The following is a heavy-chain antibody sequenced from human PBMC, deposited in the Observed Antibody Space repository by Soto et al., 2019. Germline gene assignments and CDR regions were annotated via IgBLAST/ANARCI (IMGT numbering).Heavy chain of an antibody. D-gene: IGHD3-22*01. Sequence: GGSLRLSCAASGFTFTSYAMNCVRQAPGKGLEWVSSVSANGRNTYYADSVKGRFTVSRDKSKNALFLQLDSLRVEDTAIYYCAKDLSSLGWLALGAPFDSWGPGTLVTVSS. CDR2: VSANGRNT. CDR3: AKDLSSLGWLALGAPFDS. CDR1: GFTFTSYA. J-gene: IGHJ4*02. V-gene: IGHV3-23*01.